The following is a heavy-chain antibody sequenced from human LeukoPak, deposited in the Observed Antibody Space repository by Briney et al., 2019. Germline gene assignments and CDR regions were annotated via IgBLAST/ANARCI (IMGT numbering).Heavy chain of an antibody. V-gene: IGHV4-59*08. J-gene: IGHJ4*02. Sequence: SETLSLTCTVSGGSISSYYWSCIRQPPGKGLEWIGYIYYSGSTNYNPSLKSRVTISVDTSKNQFSLKLSSVTAADTAVYYCARHRYSVAYYFDYWGQGTLVSVSS. D-gene: IGHD6-13*01. CDR2: IYYSGST. CDR1: GGSISSYY. CDR3: ARHRYSVAYYFDY.